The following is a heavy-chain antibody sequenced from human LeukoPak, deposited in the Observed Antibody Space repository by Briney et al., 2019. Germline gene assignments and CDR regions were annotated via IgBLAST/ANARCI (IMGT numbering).Heavy chain of an antibody. J-gene: IGHJ4*02. V-gene: IGHV3-23*01. CDR3: AKLSSDSSGWYRGNFDY. CDR1: GFTFSSYA. Sequence: AGGSLRLSCAASGFTFSSYAMSWVRQAPGKGLEWVSAISGSGGSTYYADSVKGRFTISRDNSKNTLYLQMNSPRAEDTAVYYCAKLSSDSSGWYRGNFDYWGQGTLVTVSS. CDR2: ISGSGGST. D-gene: IGHD6-19*01.